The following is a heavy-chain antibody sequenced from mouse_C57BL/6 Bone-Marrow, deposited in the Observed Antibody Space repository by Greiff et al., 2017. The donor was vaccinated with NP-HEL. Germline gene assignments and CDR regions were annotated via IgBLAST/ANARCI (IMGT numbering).Heavy chain of an antibody. V-gene: IGHV1-80*01. CDR1: GYAFSSYW. J-gene: IGHJ3*01. CDR2: IYPGDGDT. CDR3: ARSSYYSNYWFAY. Sequence: QVQLQQSGAELVKPGASVKISCKASGYAFSSYWMNWVKQRPGKGLEWIGQIYPGDGDTNYNGKFKGKATLTADKSSSTAYMQLSSLTAEDSAVYFCARSSYYSNYWFAYWGQGTLVTVSA. D-gene: IGHD2-5*01.